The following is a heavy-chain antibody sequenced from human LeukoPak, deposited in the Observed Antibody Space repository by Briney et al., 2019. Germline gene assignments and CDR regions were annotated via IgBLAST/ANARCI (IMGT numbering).Heavy chain of an antibody. D-gene: IGHD1-26*01. V-gene: IGHV1-2*02. Sequence: ASVKVSCKASGYTFTGYYMHWVRQAPGQGLEWMGWINPNSGGTNYAQKFQGRVTMTRDTSISTAYMELSRLRSDDTAVYYCARDGNSGSYYEHWFDPWDQGTLVTVSS. CDR3: ARDGNSGSYYEHWFDP. J-gene: IGHJ5*02. CDR1: GYTFTGYY. CDR2: INPNSGGT.